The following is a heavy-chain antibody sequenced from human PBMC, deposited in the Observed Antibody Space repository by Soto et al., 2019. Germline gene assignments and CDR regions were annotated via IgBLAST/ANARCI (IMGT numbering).Heavy chain of an antibody. CDR2: ISYDGSTK. CDR3: AKENPFGEYHGY. V-gene: IGHV3-30*18. Sequence: QVQLVESGGGVVQPGRSLRLSCAASGFTFSSYGMHWVRQAPGKGLEWVAVISYDGSTKYYADSVKGRFTISRDNSKNTLYLHMNSLRADYTAVYYSAKENPFGEYHGYWGQGTLVTVSS. J-gene: IGHJ4*02. D-gene: IGHD3-10*01. CDR1: GFTFSSYG.